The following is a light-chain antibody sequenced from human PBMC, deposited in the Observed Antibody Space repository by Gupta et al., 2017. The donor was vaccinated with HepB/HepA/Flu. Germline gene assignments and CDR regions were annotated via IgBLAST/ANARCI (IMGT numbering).Light chain of an antibody. CDR1: SSDVGGYNY. V-gene: IGLV2-14*03. CDR2: DVS. Sequence: QSALTQPASVSGSPGQSITISCTRTSSDVGGYNYVSWYQQHPGKAPKLMIYDVSNRPSGVSNRFSGSKSGNTASLTISGLQAEDEADYYCSSYTSSSTLDVVFGGGTKLTVL. CDR3: SSYTSSSTLDVV. J-gene: IGLJ2*01.